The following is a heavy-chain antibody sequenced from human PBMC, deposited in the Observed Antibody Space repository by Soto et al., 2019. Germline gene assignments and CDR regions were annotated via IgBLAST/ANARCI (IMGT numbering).Heavy chain of an antibody. CDR2: FSAYNGNT. V-gene: IGHV1-18*01. D-gene: IGHD2-15*01. CDR1: GYTFTSYG. J-gene: IGHJ6*03. Sequence: ASVKVSCKASGYTFTSYGISWVRQAPGQGLEWMGWFSAYNGNTNYAQKLQGRVTMTTDTSTSTAYMELRSLRSDDTAVYYCARVYCSGGSCYLGFGWYYYYMDVWGKGTTVTVSS. CDR3: ARVYCSGGSCYLGFGWYYYYMDV.